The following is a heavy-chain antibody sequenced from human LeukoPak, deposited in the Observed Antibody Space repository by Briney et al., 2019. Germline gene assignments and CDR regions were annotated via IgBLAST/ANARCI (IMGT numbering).Heavy chain of an antibody. CDR3: AIDYGGNYYYGMDV. Sequence: ASVKVSCKVSGYTLTELSMHWVRQAPGKGLEWMGGFDPEDGETIYAQKFQGRVTMTEDTSTDTAYMELSSLRSEDTAVYYCAIDYGGNYYYGMDVWGQGTTVTVSS. J-gene: IGHJ6*02. CDR2: FDPEDGET. CDR1: GYTLTELS. V-gene: IGHV1-24*01. D-gene: IGHD4-23*01.